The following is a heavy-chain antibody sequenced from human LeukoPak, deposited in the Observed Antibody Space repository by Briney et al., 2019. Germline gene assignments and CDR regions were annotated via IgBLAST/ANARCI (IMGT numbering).Heavy chain of an antibody. V-gene: IGHV4-39*07. CDR1: GGSISSSSYY. J-gene: IGHJ3*02. D-gene: IGHD3-10*01. Sequence: SETLSLTCTVSGGSISSSSYYWGWIRQPPGKGLEWIGSIYYSGSTYYNPSLKSRVTISVDTSKNQFSLKLSSVTAADTAVYYCARVMVRGVTPDAFDIWGQGTMVTVSS. CDR2: IYYSGST. CDR3: ARVMVRGVTPDAFDI.